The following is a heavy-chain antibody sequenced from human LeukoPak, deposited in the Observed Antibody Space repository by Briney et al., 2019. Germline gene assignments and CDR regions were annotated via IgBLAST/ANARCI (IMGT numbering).Heavy chain of an antibody. D-gene: IGHD2-21*01. CDR1: GFSLSNSN. J-gene: IGHJ4*02. Sequence: GGSLRFSCAASGFSLSNSNMNWVRQAPGKGLEWVSFISGSSTTIYYADSVKGRFTISRDNAKNSLYLQMNNLRDEDTAVYYCARPLVFGGQGTLVTVSS. CDR2: ISGSSTTI. CDR3: ARPLVF. V-gene: IGHV3-48*02.